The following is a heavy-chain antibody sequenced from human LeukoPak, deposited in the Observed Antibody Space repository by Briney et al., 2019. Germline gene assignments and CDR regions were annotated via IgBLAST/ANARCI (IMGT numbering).Heavy chain of an antibody. J-gene: IGHJ3*02. V-gene: IGHV3-21*01. CDR2: ISSSNSYI. Sequence: GGSLRLSCAASGFTFSTYTMNWVRQAPGKGLEWVSSISSSNSYIYSADSVKGRFTISRDNSKNTLYLQMNSLRAEDTAVYYCASGGGVQSAFDIWGQGTMVTVSS. D-gene: IGHD3-16*01. CDR1: GFTFSTYT. CDR3: ASGGGVQSAFDI.